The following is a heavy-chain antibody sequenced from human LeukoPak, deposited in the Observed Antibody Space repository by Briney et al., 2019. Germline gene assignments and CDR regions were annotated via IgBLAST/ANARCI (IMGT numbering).Heavy chain of an antibody. CDR2: IYYSGST. Sequence: SETLSLTCTVSGGSISSGGYYWSWIRQHPGKGLEWIGYIYYSGSTYYNPSLKSRVTISVDTSKNQLSLKLSSVTAADTAVYYCARTSSSRYLHFDYWGQGTLVTVSS. CDR3: ARTSSSRYLHFDY. V-gene: IGHV4-31*03. D-gene: IGHD6-13*01. J-gene: IGHJ4*02. CDR1: GGSISSGGYY.